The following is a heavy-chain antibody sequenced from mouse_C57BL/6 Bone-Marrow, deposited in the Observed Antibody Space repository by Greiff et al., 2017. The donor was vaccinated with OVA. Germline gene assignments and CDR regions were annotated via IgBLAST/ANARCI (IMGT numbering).Heavy chain of an antibody. Sequence: EVQLQQSGPELVKPGASVKLSCKASGYTFTDYYMHWVKQSHGKSLEWIGDINPNNGGTSYNQKFKGKATLTVEKSSSTAYMELRIRISEHSAVDYCARDYDGTSPYTMDYWGQGTPVTVSS. CDR1: GYTFTDYY. CDR2: INPNNGGT. D-gene: IGHD1-1*01. V-gene: IGHV1-26*01. CDR3: ARDYDGTSPYTMDY. J-gene: IGHJ4*01.